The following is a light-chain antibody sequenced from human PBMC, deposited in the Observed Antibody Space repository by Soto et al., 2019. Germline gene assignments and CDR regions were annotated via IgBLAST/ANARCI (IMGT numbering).Light chain of an antibody. J-gene: IGKJ1*01. V-gene: IGKV3-20*01. Sequence: EIVLTQSPGPLSLSPGARATLSCRASQSVSSGYFAWYQQKPGQAPRLLIYDASSRATGIAARFGGSGSGTDYTLTTSRLEIEDFAVYYWHQYGGSPRTFGQGTKVEIK. CDR3: HQYGGSPRT. CDR1: QSVSSGY. CDR2: DAS.